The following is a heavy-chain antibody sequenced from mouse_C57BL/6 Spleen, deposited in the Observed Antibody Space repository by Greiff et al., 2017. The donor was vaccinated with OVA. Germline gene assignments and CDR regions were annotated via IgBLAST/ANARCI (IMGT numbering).Heavy chain of an antibody. D-gene: IGHD2-1*01. J-gene: IGHJ3*01. Sequence: EVKLVESGGDLVKPGGSLKLSCAASGFTFSSYGMSWVRQTPDKRLEWVATISSGGSYTYYPDSVKGRFTISRDNAKNTLYLQMSSLKSEDTAMYYCARHEGNYRVWFAYWGQGTLVTVSA. CDR2: ISSGGSYT. CDR1: GFTFSSYG. V-gene: IGHV5-6*01. CDR3: ARHEGNYRVWFAY.